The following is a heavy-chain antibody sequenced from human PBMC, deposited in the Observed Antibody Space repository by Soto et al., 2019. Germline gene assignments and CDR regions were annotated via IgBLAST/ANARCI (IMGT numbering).Heavy chain of an antibody. D-gene: IGHD6-13*01. CDR3: ARGVVVYQQLVRGRDRFDP. Sequence: EVQLVESGGGQVQPGGSLTLSCAVSGFTLRSSWMHWVRQAPGKGLEWVARIDSDGRTTNYADSVKGRLTISRDNAKNTVFLHMNSLRAEDRAVYYCARGVVVYQQLVRGRDRFDPWGQGTLVTVSS. CDR2: IDSDGRTT. CDR1: GFTLRSSW. J-gene: IGHJ5*02. V-gene: IGHV3-74*01.